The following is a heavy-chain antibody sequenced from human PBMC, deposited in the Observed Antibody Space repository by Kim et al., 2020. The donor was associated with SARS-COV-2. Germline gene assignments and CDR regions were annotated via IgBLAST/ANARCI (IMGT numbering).Heavy chain of an antibody. CDR3: ARDAVSWRESGAQGAIDH. CDR2: IWYDGNIK. D-gene: IGHD3-10*01. CDR1: GFSLTNYG. J-gene: IGHJ4*02. V-gene: IGHV3-33*01. Sequence: GGSLRLSCEASGFSLTNYGMHWVRQAPGKGLEWVALIWYDGNIKYYGDSVKGRFTISRDTSKNTVFLQLNSLRVEDTGVYYCARDAVSWRESGAQGAIDHWSPGTLV.